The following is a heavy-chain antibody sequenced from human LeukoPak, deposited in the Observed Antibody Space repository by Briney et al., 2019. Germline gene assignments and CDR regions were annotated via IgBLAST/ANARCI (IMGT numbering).Heavy chain of an antibody. D-gene: IGHD3-22*01. CDR3: ARGMYYYDRSTYDDFDY. CDR1: GGSISSYY. V-gene: IGHV4-59*01. J-gene: IGHJ4*02. Sequence: SETLSLTCTVSGGSISSYYWSWIRQPPGKGLEWIGYIYYSGSTNYNPSLKSRVTISVDTSKNQFSLKLSSVTAADTAVYYCARGMYYYDRSTYDDFDYWGQGTLVTVSS. CDR2: IYYSGST.